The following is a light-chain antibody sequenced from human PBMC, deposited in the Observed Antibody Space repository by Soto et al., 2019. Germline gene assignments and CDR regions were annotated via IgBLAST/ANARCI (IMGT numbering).Light chain of an antibody. CDR2: YDD. V-gene: IGLV1-36*01. CDR1: SSNIGKNA. CDR3: AAWDDSLNGWV. J-gene: IGLJ3*02. Sequence: QSVLTQPPSVSEAPRQRVTISCSGSSSNIGKNAVSWYQQLPGKAPKLLIYYDDLLPSGVSDRFSASKSGTSASLAISGLQSEDEADYYCAAWDDSLNGWVFGGGTKVTVL.